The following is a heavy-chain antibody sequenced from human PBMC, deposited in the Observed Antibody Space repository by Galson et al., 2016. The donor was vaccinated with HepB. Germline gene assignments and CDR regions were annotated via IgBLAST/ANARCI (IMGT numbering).Heavy chain of an antibody. V-gene: IGHV3-48*01. CDR3: AKTYNDVWSGYDYYYGMDV. J-gene: IGHJ6*02. CDR1: GFTFSSYS. Sequence: SLRLSCAASGFTFSSYSMNWVRLAPGKGLEWVSYISSTGSTMFYTDSVKGRFTISRDNAKNSLYLQMNSLRAEDTAVYYCAKTYNDVWSGYDYYYGMDVWGQGTTVTVSS. CDR2: ISSTGSTM. D-gene: IGHD3-3*01.